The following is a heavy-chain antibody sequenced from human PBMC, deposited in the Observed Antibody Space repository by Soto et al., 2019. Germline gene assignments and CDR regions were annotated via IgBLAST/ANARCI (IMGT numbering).Heavy chain of an antibody. CDR1: GFTFSSYG. Sequence: QVQLVESGGGVVQPGRSLRLSCAASGFTFSSYGMHWVRQAPGKGLEWVAVISYDGSNKYYADSVKGRFTISRDNSKNTVYLQMNSVRAEDTAVYYCAKARFAGSGGSRYDYWGQGTLVTVSS. D-gene: IGHD2-15*01. CDR2: ISYDGSNK. CDR3: AKARFAGSGGSRYDY. V-gene: IGHV3-30*18. J-gene: IGHJ4*02.